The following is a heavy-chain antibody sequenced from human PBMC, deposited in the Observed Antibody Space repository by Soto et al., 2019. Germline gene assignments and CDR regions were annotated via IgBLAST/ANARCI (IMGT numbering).Heavy chain of an antibody. CDR1: GFTFSSYA. J-gene: IGHJ3*02. V-gene: IGHV3-23*01. CDR2: ISGSGGST. D-gene: IGHD6-13*01. CDR3: AKDQLRVPYSSSWYMLSAFDI. Sequence: GGSLRLSCAASGFTFSSYAMSWVRQAPGKGLEWVSAISGSGGSTYYADSVKGRFTISRDNSKNTLYLQMNSLRAEDTAVYYCAKDQLRVPYSSSWYMLSAFDIWGQGTMVTVSS.